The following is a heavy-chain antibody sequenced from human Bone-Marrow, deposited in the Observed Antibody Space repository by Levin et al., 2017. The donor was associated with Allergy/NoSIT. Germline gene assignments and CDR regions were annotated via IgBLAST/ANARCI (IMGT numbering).Heavy chain of an antibody. CDR1: GFMFSEYW. V-gene: IGHV3-7*01. CDR3: SREFDP. J-gene: IGHJ5*02. Sequence: PGGSLRLSCAASGFMFSEYWMAWVRQAPGKGLEWVASIKHDGSEKFYVDSVRGRFTISRDNANNSLFLEMSSLRGEDTATYYCSREFDPWGQGTLVTVSS. CDR2: IKHDGSEK.